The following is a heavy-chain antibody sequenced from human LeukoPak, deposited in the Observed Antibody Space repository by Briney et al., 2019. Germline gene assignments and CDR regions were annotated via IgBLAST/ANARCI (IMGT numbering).Heavy chain of an antibody. CDR2: INHSGST. J-gene: IGHJ4*02. Sequence: PSETLSLTCAVSGGSISSSNWWSWVRQSPGKGLECIGEINHSGSTNYNPSLKSRVTISVDTSKNQISLKLNSVTAADTAVYYCGRDSRGPDYWGQGTLVTVSS. D-gene: IGHD3-22*01. CDR3: GRDSRGPDY. V-gene: IGHV4-4*02. CDR1: GGSISSSNW.